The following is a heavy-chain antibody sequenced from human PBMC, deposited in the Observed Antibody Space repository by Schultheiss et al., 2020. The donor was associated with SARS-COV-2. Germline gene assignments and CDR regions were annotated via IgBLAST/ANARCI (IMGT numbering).Heavy chain of an antibody. J-gene: IGHJ3*01. CDR1: GYSISSGYY. D-gene: IGHD2-15*01. V-gene: IGHV4-38-2*01. CDR2: IYYSGST. Sequence: SQTLSLTCAVSGYSISSGYYWGWIRQPPGKGLEWIGYIYYSGSTYYNPSLKSRVTISVDTSKNQFSLKLSSVTAADTAVYYCARGLTGYGLDVWGQGTMVTVSS. CDR3: ARGLTGYGLDV.